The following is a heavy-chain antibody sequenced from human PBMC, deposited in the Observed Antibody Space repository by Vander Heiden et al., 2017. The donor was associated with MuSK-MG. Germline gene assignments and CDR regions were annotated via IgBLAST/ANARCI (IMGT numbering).Heavy chain of an antibody. Sequence: EVQLVASGGGLVEPGGSLRVSGAASVFTFRTYWMSWLPRPQGKRLEWVANIKQDGSEKYYVDSVKGRFTISRDNAKNTLYLQMNSLRAEDTAVYYCARDAATSGDWYFDLWGRGTLVTVSS. CDR1: VFTFRTYW. CDR3: ARDAATSGDWYFDL. CDR2: IKQDGSEK. V-gene: IGHV3-7*01. J-gene: IGHJ2*01. D-gene: IGHD1-26*01.